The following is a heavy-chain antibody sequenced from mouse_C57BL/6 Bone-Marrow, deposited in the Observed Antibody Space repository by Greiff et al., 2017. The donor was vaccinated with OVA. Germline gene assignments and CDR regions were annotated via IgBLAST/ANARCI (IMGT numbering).Heavy chain of an antibody. Sequence: QVQLQQPGAELVKPGASVKMSCKASGYTFTSYWITWVKQRPGQGLEWIGDIYPGSGSTNYNEKFKSKAILTVDTSSSTTYMQLNSLTSEDSAVYYCARPYGSRAMDYWGQGTSVTVSS. V-gene: IGHV1-55*01. CDR2: IYPGSGST. D-gene: IGHD1-1*01. J-gene: IGHJ4*01. CDR3: ARPYGSRAMDY. CDR1: GYTFTSYW.